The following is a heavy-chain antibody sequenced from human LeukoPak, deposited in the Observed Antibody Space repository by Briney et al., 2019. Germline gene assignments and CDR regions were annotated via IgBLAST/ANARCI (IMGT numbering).Heavy chain of an antibody. CDR1: GFTFTRYA. CDR2: ISGSGDAT. J-gene: IGHJ3*02. Sequence: GGSLRLSCAASGFTFTRYAMSWVRQAPGKGLQWVSTISGSGDATYYPDSVKGRFTISRDNSKNTLYLQMSSLRAEDTAMYYCAKVRDTRDWYKDAFDIWGQGTRVTVSS. D-gene: IGHD6-19*01. CDR3: AKVRDTRDWYKDAFDI. V-gene: IGHV3-23*01.